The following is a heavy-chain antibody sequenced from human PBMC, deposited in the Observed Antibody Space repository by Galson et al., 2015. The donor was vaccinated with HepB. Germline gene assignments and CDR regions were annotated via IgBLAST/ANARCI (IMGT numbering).Heavy chain of an antibody. D-gene: IGHD7-27*01. V-gene: IGHV1-2*02. CDR3: ARDNNWGPDY. CDR2: ISPDGGGT. CDR1: EYTFAGHY. Sequence: SVKVSCKASEYTFAGHYLHWVRQAPGQGLEWMGWISPDGGGTHYAQKFQGRVTKTRDTSRGTSISTVYMELSSLKSDDTAVYYCARDNNWGPDYWGRGTLVTVSS. J-gene: IGHJ4*02.